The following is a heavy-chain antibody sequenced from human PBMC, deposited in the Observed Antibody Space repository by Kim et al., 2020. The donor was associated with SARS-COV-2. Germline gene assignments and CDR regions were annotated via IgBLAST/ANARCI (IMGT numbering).Heavy chain of an antibody. J-gene: IGHJ6*03. Sequence: SETLSLTCAVYGGSFSGYYWNWIRQPPGKGLEWIGEINHSGSTNYNPSLKSRVTISVETSKNQFSLKLSSVTAADTAVYYCARGTRQWLVRGPYYYYMDVWGKGTTVTVSS. V-gene: IGHV4-34*01. CDR3: ARGTRQWLVRGPYYYYMDV. CDR1: GGSFSGYY. D-gene: IGHD6-19*01. CDR2: INHSGST.